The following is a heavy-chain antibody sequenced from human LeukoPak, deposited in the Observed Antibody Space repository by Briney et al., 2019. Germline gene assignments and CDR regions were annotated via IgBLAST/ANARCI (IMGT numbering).Heavy chain of an antibody. CDR3: ARVSRTDFWSGYLFDY. D-gene: IGHD3-3*01. V-gene: IGHV7-4-1*02. J-gene: IGHJ4*02. CDR1: GYTLTSYA. CDR2: INTNTGNP. Sequence: ASVKVSCKASGYTLTSYAMNWVRQAPGQGLEWMGWINTNTGNPTYAQGFTGRFVFSLDTSVSTAYLQISSLKAEDTAVYYCARVSRTDFWSGYLFDYWGQGTLVTVSS.